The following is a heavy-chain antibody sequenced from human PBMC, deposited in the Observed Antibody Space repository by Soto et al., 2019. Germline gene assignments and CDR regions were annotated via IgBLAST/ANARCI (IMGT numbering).Heavy chain of an antibody. Sequence: QVQLVQSGAEVKKPGASVKVSCKASGYTFTSYGLSWVRQAPGQGLEWMGWIRAYNRNTNYAQKLQGRVTMTTDTSTSTDYMELRSLRSDDTAVYYCARVIAAAADFDYWGQGTLVTVSS. J-gene: IGHJ4*02. CDR3: ARVIAAAADFDY. V-gene: IGHV1-18*01. CDR1: GYTFTSYG. D-gene: IGHD6-13*01. CDR2: IRAYNRNT.